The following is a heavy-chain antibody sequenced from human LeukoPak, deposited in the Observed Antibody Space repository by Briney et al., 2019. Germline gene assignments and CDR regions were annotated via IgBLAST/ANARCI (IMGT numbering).Heavy chain of an antibody. V-gene: IGHV4-59*01. Sequence: KPSETRSLTCTVSGGSISSYYWSWIRQPPGKGLEWIGYIYYSGSTNYNPSLKRRVTISVDTSKNQFSLKLSSVTAADTAVYYCERGGSGYDYPDYWGQGTLVTVSS. J-gene: IGHJ4*02. CDR3: ERGGSGYDYPDY. CDR1: GGSISSYY. CDR2: IYYSGST. D-gene: IGHD5-12*01.